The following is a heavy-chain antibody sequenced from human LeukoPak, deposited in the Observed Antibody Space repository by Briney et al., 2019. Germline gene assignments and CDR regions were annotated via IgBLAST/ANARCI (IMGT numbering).Heavy chain of an antibody. CDR2: IYHSGST. CDR1: GYSISSGYY. D-gene: IGHD6-13*01. V-gene: IGHV4-38-2*02. CDR3: ARYLSSSQAYDY. J-gene: IGHJ4*02. Sequence: SETLSLTCTVSGYSISSGYYWGWIRQPPGKGLEWIGSIYHSGSTYYNPSLKSRVTISVDTSKNQFSLKLSSVTAADTAVYYCARYLSSSQAYDYWGQGTLVTVSS.